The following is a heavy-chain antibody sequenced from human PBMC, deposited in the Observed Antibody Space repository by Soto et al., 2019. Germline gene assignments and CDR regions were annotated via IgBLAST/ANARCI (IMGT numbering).Heavy chain of an antibody. J-gene: IGHJ4*02. CDR1: GDSVSSNSAS. Sequence: SQTLSLTCAISGDSVSSNSASWNWIRQSPSRGLEWLAKTYYRSKWYKQYSPSLKSSLTITQDTSKNQVVLTLTNVDPLDTATYYCAHRGSRGHFDYWGQGTLVTVSS. V-gene: IGHV6-1*01. CDR2: TYYRSKWYK. D-gene: IGHD3-16*01. CDR3: AHRGSRGHFDY.